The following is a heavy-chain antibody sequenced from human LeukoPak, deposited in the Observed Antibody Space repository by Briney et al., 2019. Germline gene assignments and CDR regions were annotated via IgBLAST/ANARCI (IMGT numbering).Heavy chain of an antibody. CDR2: ISWNSGSI. V-gene: IGHV3-9*01. CDR3: AKSRFGELLSHFDP. D-gene: IGHD3-10*01. CDR1: GFTFDDYA. J-gene: IGHJ5*02. Sequence: SGRSLRLSCAASGFTFDDYAMHWVRQAPGKGLEWVSGISWNSGSIGYADSVKGRFTISRDNAKNSLYLQMNSLRAEDTALYYCAKSRFGELLSHFDPWGQGTLVTVSS.